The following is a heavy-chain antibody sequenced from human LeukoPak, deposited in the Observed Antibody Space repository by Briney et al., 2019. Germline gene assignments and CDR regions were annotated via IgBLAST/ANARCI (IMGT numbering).Heavy chain of an antibody. V-gene: IGHV3-74*01. D-gene: IGHD6-6*01. Sequence: GGSLRLSCAASGNYWMHWVRQVPGKGLVWVSHINSDGSWASYADSVKGRFTISKDNAKNTVYLQMNSLRAEDTAVYYCANPFISIAAHLDYWGQGTLVTVSS. CDR2: INSDGSWA. J-gene: IGHJ4*02. CDR1: GNYW. CDR3: ANPFISIAAHLDY.